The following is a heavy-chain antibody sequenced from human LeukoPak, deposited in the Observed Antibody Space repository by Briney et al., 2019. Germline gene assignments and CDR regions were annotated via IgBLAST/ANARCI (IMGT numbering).Heavy chain of an antibody. J-gene: IGHJ5*02. D-gene: IGHD2-21*02. CDR1: GGTFSSYA. CDR2: IIPIFGTA. Sequence: SVKVSCKASGGTFSSYAISWVRQAPGQGLEWMGGIIPIFGTANYAQKFQGRVTSTADESTSTAYMELSSLRSEDTAVYYCARDETYCGGDCYSWNWFDPWGQGTLVTVSS. CDR3: ARDETYCGGDCYSWNWFDP. V-gene: IGHV1-69*01.